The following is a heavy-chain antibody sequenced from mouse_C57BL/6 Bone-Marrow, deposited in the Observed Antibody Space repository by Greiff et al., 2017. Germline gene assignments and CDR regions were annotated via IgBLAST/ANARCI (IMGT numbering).Heavy chain of an antibody. CDR1: GYAFSSSW. CDR2: IYPGDGDT. V-gene: IGHV1-82*01. Sequence: VQLQESGPELVKPGASVKISCKASGYAFSSSWMNWVKQRAGKGLEWIGRIYPGDGDTKYNGKFKGKATLTADKSSSTAYMQLSSLTSEDSAVYVCARGSSSVADWGQGTLVTVSA. D-gene: IGHD3-2*02. J-gene: IGHJ3*01. CDR3: ARGSSSVAD.